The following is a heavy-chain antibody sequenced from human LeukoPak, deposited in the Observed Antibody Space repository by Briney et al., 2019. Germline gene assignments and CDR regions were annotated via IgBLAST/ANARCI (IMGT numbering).Heavy chain of an antibody. D-gene: IGHD5-18*01. J-gene: IGHJ4*02. CDR2: ISYDGSNK. CDR3: ARDRYSYGLNLIDY. V-gene: IGHV3-30-3*01. Sequence: PGGSLRLSCAASGFTFSGYPIHWVRQAPGKGLEWVAVISYDGSNKYYADSVKGRFTISRDNSKNTLYLQMNSLRAEDTAVYYCARDRYSYGLNLIDYWGQGTLVTVSS. CDR1: GFTFSGYP.